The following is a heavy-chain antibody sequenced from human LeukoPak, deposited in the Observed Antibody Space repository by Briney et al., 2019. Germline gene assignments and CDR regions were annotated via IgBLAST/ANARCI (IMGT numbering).Heavy chain of an antibody. CDR3: TTGGPVTPSDFDI. Sequence: GGSLRLSCAASGFTFSNAWMSWVRQAPGKGLEWVGRIKSKTDGGTTVYAAPVKGRFTISRDDSKNTLYLQMNSLKTEDTAVYYCTTGGPVTPSDFDIWGQGTMVTVSS. CDR1: GFTFSNAW. V-gene: IGHV3-15*01. J-gene: IGHJ3*02. CDR2: IKSKTDGGTT. D-gene: IGHD3/OR15-3a*01.